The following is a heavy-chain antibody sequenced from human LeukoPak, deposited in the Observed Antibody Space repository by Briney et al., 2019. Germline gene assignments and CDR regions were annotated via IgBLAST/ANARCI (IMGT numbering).Heavy chain of an antibody. V-gene: IGHV3-23*01. CDR1: GFTFSSYG. Sequence: GGPLRLSCAASGFTFSSYGMSWVRQAPGKGLEWVPAISGSGGSTYYADSVKGRFTISRDNSKNTLYLQMNSLRAEDTAVYYCASPKEADDYWGQGTLVTVSS. CDR3: ASPKEADDY. CDR2: ISGSGGST. J-gene: IGHJ4*02.